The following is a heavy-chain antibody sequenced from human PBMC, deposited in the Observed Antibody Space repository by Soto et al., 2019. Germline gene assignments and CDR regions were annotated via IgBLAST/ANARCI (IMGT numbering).Heavy chain of an antibody. J-gene: IGHJ3*01. CDR1: GFIFNSYG. CDR2: ISSSTTHI. D-gene: IGHD6-13*01. Sequence: GGSLRLSCEASGFIFNSYGMNWVRQAPGKGLEWVSSISSSTTHIYYADAVKGRFTISRDNAKNSVFLQMTSLRAEDTAVYFCARDKYVSNWAADDAFDLWGQGTRVTVSS. V-gene: IGHV3-21*06. CDR3: ARDKYVSNWAADDAFDL.